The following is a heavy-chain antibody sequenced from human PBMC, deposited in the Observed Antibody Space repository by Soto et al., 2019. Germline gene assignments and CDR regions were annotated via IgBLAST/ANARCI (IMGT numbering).Heavy chain of an antibody. CDR2: IIPIFGTA. J-gene: IGHJ3*02. D-gene: IGHD2-21*02. V-gene: IGHV1-69*13. CDR3: ARDIAYCGGDCFRDDAFDI. Sequence: SVKVSCKASGGTFSSYAISWVRQAPGQGLEWMGGIIPIFGTANYAQKFQGRVTITADESTSTAYMELSSLRSEDTAVYYCARDIAYCGGDCFRDDAFDIWGQGTMVTVS. CDR1: GGTFSSYA.